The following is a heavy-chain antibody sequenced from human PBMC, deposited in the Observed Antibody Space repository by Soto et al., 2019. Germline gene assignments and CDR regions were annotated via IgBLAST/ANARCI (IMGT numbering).Heavy chain of an antibody. Sequence: GGSLRLSCAASGFTFSSYGMHWVRQAPGKGLEWVAVISYDGSNKYYADSVKGRFTISRDNSKNTLYLQMNSLRAEDTAVYYCAKGDLGYCSSTSCYEAADYWGQGTLVTVSS. CDR3: AKGDLGYCSSTSCYEAADY. CDR2: ISYDGSNK. CDR1: GFTFSSYG. J-gene: IGHJ4*02. D-gene: IGHD2-2*01. V-gene: IGHV3-30*18.